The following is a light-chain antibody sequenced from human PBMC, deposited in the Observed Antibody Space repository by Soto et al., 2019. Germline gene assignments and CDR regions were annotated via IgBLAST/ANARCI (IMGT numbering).Light chain of an antibody. CDR2: AAS. J-gene: IGKJ1*01. CDR1: QGISSY. Sequence: VGRFTITCRARQGISSYLAWYQQKPGKAPKLLIYAASTLQSGVPARFSGSGSGTEFALTISSLQPDDVATYYCQQYNSYWTFGQGTKVDIK. CDR3: QQYNSYWT. V-gene: IGKV1-9*01.